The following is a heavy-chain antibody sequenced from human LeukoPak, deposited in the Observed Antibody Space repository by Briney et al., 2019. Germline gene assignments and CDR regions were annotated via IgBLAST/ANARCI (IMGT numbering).Heavy chain of an antibody. V-gene: IGHV1-18*04. J-gene: IGHJ5*02. Sequence: YXXTSYGISWVRQAPGXGLEWRGWISAYNGNTNYAQKLQGRVTMTTDTSTSTAYMELRSLRSDDTAVYYCARNFQPVPWFDHWGQETLVTVSS. D-gene: IGHD6-13*01. CDR3: ARNFQPVPWFDH. CDR2: ISAYNGNT. CDR1: YXXTSYG.